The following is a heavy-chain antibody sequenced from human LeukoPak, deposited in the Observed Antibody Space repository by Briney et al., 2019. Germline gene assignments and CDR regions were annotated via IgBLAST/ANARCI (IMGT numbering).Heavy chain of an antibody. Sequence: GGSLRLSCAASGFTFSNYAMSWVRQAPGKGLEWVSLISGNGGSIVYADSVRGRFTISRDNSKNTLYLQMNSLRAEDTALYYCARYWDPRVRTFDIWGQGTVVSVSS. V-gene: IGHV3-23*01. J-gene: IGHJ3*02. CDR1: GFTFSNYA. CDR2: ISGNGGSI. D-gene: IGHD2-15*01. CDR3: ARYWDPRVRTFDI.